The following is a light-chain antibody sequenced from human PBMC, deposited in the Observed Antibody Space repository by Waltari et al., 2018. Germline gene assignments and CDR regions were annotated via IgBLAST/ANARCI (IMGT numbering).Light chain of an antibody. Sequence: QSGLTQPASVSGSPGQSITISCTGTRSDIGYYNFVSWYQQPPGKAPQRVIFDVSRWPSGVSHRFSGSKSGNTASLTISGLQAEDEAAYYCASYTSANTVLFGGGTKVTVL. CDR3: ASYTSANTVL. CDR1: RSDIGYYNF. V-gene: IGLV2-14*03. CDR2: DVS. J-gene: IGLJ2*01.